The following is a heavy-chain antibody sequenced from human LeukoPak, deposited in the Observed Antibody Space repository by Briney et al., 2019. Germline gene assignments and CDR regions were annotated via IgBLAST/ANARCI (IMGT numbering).Heavy chain of an antibody. D-gene: IGHD2-15*01. CDR2: IRYDGSNE. CDR1: GFTFSSYG. CDR3: AKDLYCSGGSCYSSYMDV. J-gene: IGHJ6*03. Sequence: PGGSLGLSCAASGFTFSSYGMHWVRQATGKGLEWVAFIRYDGSNEYYADSVKGRFTISRDNSKNTLYLQTNSLRAEDTAAYYCAKDLYCSGGSCYSSYMDVWGKGTTVTVSS. V-gene: IGHV3-30*02.